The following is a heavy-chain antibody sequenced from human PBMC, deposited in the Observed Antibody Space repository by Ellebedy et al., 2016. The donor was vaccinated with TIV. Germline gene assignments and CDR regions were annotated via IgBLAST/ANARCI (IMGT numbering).Heavy chain of an antibody. J-gene: IGHJ6*02. Sequence: SETLSLTXTVSGGSISSSSYYWGWIRQPPGKGLEWIGSIYYSGSTYYNPSLKSRVTISVDTSKNQFSLKLSSVTAADTAVYYCARELGEFVYGMDVWGQGTTVTVSS. CDR2: IYYSGST. V-gene: IGHV4-39*07. CDR1: GGSISSSSYY. CDR3: ARELGEFVYGMDV. D-gene: IGHD3-10*01.